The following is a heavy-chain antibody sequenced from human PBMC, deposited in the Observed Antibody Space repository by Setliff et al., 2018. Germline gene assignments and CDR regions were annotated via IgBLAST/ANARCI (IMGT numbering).Heavy chain of an antibody. CDR3: AISSLSICSGDTCPNAFDI. CDR1: AYILSSYG. J-gene: IGHJ3*02. V-gene: IGHV1-18*01. Sequence: GPAVKVSCKASAYILSSYGISWVRLAPGEGLEWMGWISPYNGVTSYAQRFQGRVTMTTDTSTSAAYLELMSLRSDDTAVYYCAISSLSICSGDTCPNAFDIWGQGTMVTVSS. CDR2: ISPYNGVT. D-gene: IGHD2-15*01.